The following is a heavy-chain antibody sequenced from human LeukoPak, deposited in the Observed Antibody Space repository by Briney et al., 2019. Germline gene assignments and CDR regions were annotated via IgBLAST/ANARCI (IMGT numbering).Heavy chain of an antibody. J-gene: IGHJ3*02. CDR2: ISSSSSYI. Sequence: GGSLRLSCAASRFTFSSYSMNWVRQAPGKGLEWVSSISSSSSYIYYADSVKGRFTISRDNAKNSLYLQMNSLRAEDTAVYYCAREGGWTDAFDIWGQGTMVTVSS. V-gene: IGHV3-21*01. CDR1: RFTFSSYS. CDR3: AREGGWTDAFDI. D-gene: IGHD6-19*01.